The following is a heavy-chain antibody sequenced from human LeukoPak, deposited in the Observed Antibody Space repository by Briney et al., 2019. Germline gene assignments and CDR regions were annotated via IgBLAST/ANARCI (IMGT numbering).Heavy chain of an antibody. CDR2: IYYSGST. CDR3: ARHGHYGGSYSVMFDY. Sequence: SGTLSLTCTVSGGSISSYYWSWIRQPPGKGLEWIGYIYYSGSTNYNPSLKSRVTISVDTSKNQFSLKLSSVTAADTAVYYCARHGHYGGSYSVMFDYWGQGTLVTVSS. V-gene: IGHV4-59*08. J-gene: IGHJ4*02. CDR1: GGSISSYY. D-gene: IGHD1-26*01.